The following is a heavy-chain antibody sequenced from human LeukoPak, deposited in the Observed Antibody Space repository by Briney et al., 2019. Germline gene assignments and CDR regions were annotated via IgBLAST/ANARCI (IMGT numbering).Heavy chain of an antibody. CDR2: ISYDGNXK. J-gene: IGHJ4*02. Sequence: GRSLRLSCAASGFTFSSYAMHWVRQAPGKGLEWVAVISYDGNXKYXXDXXKGRFTVSRDNSKNTLYLQMNSLRAEDTAVYYCARSISVAGISRYWGQGTLVTFSS. V-gene: IGHV3-30-3*01. CDR1: GFTFSSYA. D-gene: IGHD6-19*01. CDR3: ARSISVAGISRY.